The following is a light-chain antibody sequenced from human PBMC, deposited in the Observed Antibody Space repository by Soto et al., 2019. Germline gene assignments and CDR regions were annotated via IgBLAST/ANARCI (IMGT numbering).Light chain of an antibody. J-gene: IGKJ4*01. V-gene: IGKV3-20*01. CDR1: QSVSSSY. CDR2: GAS. CDR3: QYYDNSFLT. Sequence: EIVLTQSPGTLSFSPGERATLSCRASQSVSSSYLAWYQQKPGQAPRLLIYGASTRATGIPDKFSGSGSGTDFSLTISRLEPEDFAVYYCQYYDNSFLTFGGGTKVEIK.